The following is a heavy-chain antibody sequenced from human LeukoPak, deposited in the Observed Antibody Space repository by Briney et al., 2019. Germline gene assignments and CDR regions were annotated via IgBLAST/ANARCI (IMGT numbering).Heavy chain of an antibody. CDR3: AKRSDSGSHTFDY. D-gene: IGHD3-10*01. CDR2: ISYDGSHK. Sequence: GGSLRLSCAASGFTFSSYGMHWVRQAPGKGLEWVAVISYDGSHKYYGDSVKGRLTISRDNSKNTVYLQMSSLRTEDTAVYYCAKRSDSGSHTFDYGGQGTLVTVSS. V-gene: IGHV3-30*18. CDR1: GFTFSSYG. J-gene: IGHJ4*02.